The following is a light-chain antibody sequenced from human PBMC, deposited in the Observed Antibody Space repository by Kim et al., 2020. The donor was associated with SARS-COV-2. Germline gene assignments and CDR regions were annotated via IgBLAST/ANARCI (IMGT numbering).Light chain of an antibody. CDR3: QQYKSYPIT. CDR1: QVISNS. V-gene: IGKV1-16*02. Sequence: AAVGDRVTITCRASQVISNSLAWYQHKPGKAPKSLIYAASSLQSGVPSKFSGSGSGTDFTLTITSLQPEDIATYYCQQYKSYPITLGQGTRLEIK. CDR2: AAS. J-gene: IGKJ5*01.